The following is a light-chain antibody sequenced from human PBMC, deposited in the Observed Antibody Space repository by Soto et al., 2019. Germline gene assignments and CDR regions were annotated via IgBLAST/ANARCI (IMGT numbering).Light chain of an antibody. CDR1: TSNIGSNT. V-gene: IGLV1-44*01. CDR3: AAWDDSLNGLV. CDR2: SNH. Sequence: QSVLTQPPSASGTPGQRVTISCSGGTSNIGSNTVNWYQQLPGTAPKLLIYSNHQRPSGVPDRFSGSKSGTSASLAISGLQSGDEADYYCAAWDDSLNGLVFGGGTKLTVL. J-gene: IGLJ2*01.